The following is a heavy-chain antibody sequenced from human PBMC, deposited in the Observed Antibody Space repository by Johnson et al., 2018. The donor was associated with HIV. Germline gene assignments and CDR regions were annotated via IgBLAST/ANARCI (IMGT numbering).Heavy chain of an antibody. Sequence: MLLVESGGGLVQPGGSLRLSCAASGIIVTGNFMSWVRQAPGKGLEWVSVINAGGDPYYADSVKGRFTISRDNSKNTLYLQMNSLRAEDTAVYYCARSPEGDAFDIWGQGTMVTVSS. CDR3: ARSPEGDAFDI. CDR2: INAGGDP. V-gene: IGHV3-66*02. CDR1: GIIVTGNF. J-gene: IGHJ3*02.